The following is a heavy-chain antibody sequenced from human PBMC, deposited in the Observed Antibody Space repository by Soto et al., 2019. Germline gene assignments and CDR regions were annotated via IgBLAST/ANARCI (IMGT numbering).Heavy chain of an antibody. CDR3: AKDGELLLLLHYYGMDV. CDR2: ISYDGSNK. CDR1: GFTFSSYG. D-gene: IGHD1-26*01. V-gene: IGHV3-30*18. J-gene: IGHJ6*02. Sequence: QVQLVESGGGVVQPGRSLRLSCAASGFTFSSYGMHWVRQAPGKGLEWVAVISYDGSNKYYADSVKGRFTISRDNSKNTLYLQMNSLRAEDTAVYYCAKDGELLLLLHYYGMDVWGQGTTVTVSS.